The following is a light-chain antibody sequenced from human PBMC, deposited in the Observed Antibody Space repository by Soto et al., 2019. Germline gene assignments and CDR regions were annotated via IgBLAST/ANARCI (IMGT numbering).Light chain of an antibody. CDR1: QSVSSSY. CDR3: QQYGRSPRK. J-gene: IGKJ1*01. CDR2: TPS. Sequence: EIAMTQSPPTLSLSPGERPTLSCRASQSVSSSYLACYQQKPVQAPRLLIYTPSSRPTVIPDRISGSGSVKDFTLTISRMDLEDFAVYYCQQYGRSPRKFGQGTKV. V-gene: IGKV3-20*01.